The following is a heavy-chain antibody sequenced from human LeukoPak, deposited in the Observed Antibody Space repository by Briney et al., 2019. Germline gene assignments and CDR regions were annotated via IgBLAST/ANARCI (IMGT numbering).Heavy chain of an antibody. CDR3: ARGGATVMNWFDP. V-gene: IGHV3-64*01. J-gene: IGHJ5*02. Sequence: GGSLRLSCAASGFTFSSYAMHWVRQAPGKGLEYVSAISSNGGSTYYANSVKGRFTISRDNSKNTLYLQMGSLRAEDTAVYYCARGGATVMNWFDPWGQGTLVTVSS. D-gene: IGHD1-26*01. CDR1: GFTFSSYA. CDR2: ISSNGGST.